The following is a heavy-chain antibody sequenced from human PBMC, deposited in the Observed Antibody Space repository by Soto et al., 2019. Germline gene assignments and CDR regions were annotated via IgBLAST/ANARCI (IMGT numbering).Heavy chain of an antibody. J-gene: IGHJ4*02. CDR2: LHYSGST. V-gene: IGHV4-39*01. CDR3: ASQSSTTNFAF. Sequence: SETLSLTCTVSGVSISSNDYYWGWVRQPPGKGLEWIGSLHYSGSTYYNPSLKSRVTRSVDTSKNQFSLRVISVTAADTAVYFCASQSSTTNFAFWGQGTLVTVSS. CDR1: GVSISSNDYY. D-gene: IGHD4-17*01.